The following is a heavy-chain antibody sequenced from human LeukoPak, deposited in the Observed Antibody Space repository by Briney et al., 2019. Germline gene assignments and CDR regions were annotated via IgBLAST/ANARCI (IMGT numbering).Heavy chain of an antibody. CDR3: ARSLDFDY. V-gene: IGHV4-59*01. CDR1: GGSISSYY. J-gene: IGHJ4*02. CDR2: IYYSGST. Sequence: PSEPLSLTCTVSGGSISSYYWSWIRQPPGKGLEWIGYIYYSGSTNYNPSLKSRVTISVDTSKNQFSLKLSSVTAADTAVYYCARSLDFDYWGQGTLVTVSS. D-gene: IGHD5/OR15-5a*01.